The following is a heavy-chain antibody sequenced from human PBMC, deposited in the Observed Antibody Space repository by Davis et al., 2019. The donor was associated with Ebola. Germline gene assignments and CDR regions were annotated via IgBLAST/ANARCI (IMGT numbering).Heavy chain of an antibody. CDR1: GYTFTSYD. V-gene: IGHV1-3*01. CDR3: ARSKYSNYYYGMDV. J-gene: IGHJ6*04. D-gene: IGHD6-6*01. Sequence: ASVKVSCKTSGYTFTSYDINWVRQATGQGLEWMGWINAGNGNTKYSQKFQGRVTITRDTSASTAYMELSSLRSDDTAVYYCARSKYSNYYYGMDVWGKGTTVTVSS. CDR2: INAGNGNT.